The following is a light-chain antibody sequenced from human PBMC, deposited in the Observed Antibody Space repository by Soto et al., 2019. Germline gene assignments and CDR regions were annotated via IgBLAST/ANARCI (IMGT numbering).Light chain of an antibody. CDR1: QSINSL. CDR3: QQYNSYSWT. V-gene: IGKV1-5*01. CDR2: DAS. Sequence: DTQMTQSPSTLSASVGDRVTITCRASQSINSLLAWYQQKPGKAPKLLIYDASSLETGVPSRFSGSGSGTEFTLTITSLQPDDFATYYCQQYNSYSWTFGQVTKVDI. J-gene: IGKJ1*01.